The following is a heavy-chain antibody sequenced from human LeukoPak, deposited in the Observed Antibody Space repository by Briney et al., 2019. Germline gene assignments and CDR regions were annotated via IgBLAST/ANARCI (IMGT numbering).Heavy chain of an antibody. V-gene: IGHV4-59*01. CDR2: IYYSGST. CDR1: GGYISSYY. J-gene: IGHJ6*04. D-gene: IGHD5-12*01. CDR3: ARAGYSGSDFSV. Sequence: PSETLSLTCTVSGGYISSYYWSWIRQPPGKGLEWIGYIYYSGSTNYNPSLKSRVTISVDTSKNQFSLKLSSVTATDTAVYYCARAGYSGSDFSVWGKGSTVTVSS.